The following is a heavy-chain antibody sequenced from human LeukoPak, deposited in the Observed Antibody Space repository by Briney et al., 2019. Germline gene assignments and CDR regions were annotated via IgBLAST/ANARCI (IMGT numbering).Heavy chain of an antibody. CDR1: GGSISSGGYY. CDR2: IYYSGST. CDR3: ARTSTTQGWGYSSGWGAFDI. V-gene: IGHV4-31*03. J-gene: IGHJ3*02. Sequence: SETLSLTCTVSGGSISSGGYYWSWIRQHPGKGLEWIGYIYYSGSTYYNPSLKSRVTISVDTSKNQFSLKLSSVTAADTAVYYCARTSTTQGWGYSSGWGAFDIWGQGTMVTVSS. D-gene: IGHD6-19*01.